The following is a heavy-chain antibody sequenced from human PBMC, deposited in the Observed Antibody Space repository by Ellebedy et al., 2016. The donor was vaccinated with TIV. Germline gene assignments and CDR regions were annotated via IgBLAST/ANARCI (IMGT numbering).Heavy chain of an antibody. CDR3: ARDQCAVDCYPDY. V-gene: IGHV3-30*09. J-gene: IGHJ4*02. D-gene: IGHD2-21*02. Sequence: GESLKISCAASGFTFSSYAIHWVRQAPGKGLEWVAIISYDGSNKYYGDSVKGRFAISRDNSKDTLYLQMNSLRAEDTAVYYCARDQCAVDCYPDYWGQGTLVTVSS. CDR2: ISYDGSNK. CDR1: GFTFSSYA.